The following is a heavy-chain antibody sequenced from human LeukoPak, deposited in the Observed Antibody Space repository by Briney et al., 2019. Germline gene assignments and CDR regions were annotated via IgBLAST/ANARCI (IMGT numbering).Heavy chain of an antibody. CDR3: ARGDVVVPLDY. D-gene: IGHD2-2*01. J-gene: IGHJ4*01. CDR2: IYYSGST. V-gene: IGHV4-59*01. Sequence: SETLSLTCTDSGGSISSYYWSWIRQPPGKGLEWIGYIYYSGSTNYNPSLKSRVTISVDTSKNQFSLKLSSVTAADTAVYYCARGDVVVPLDYWGQGTLVTVSS. CDR1: GGSISSYY.